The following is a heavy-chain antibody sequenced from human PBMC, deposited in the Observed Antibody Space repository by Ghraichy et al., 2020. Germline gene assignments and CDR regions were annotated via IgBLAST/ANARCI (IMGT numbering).Heavy chain of an antibody. Sequence: SETLSLTCTVSGGSISSSTYYWGWIRQPPGKGLEWIGSDSNTGNTYYNPSLKSRVTISVQTSKNQFSLKLSSVTAADTAVYYCATWGNWYFDLWGRGTLITVSS. CDR2: DSNTGNT. CDR1: GGSISSSTYY. J-gene: IGHJ2*01. D-gene: IGHD3-16*01. V-gene: IGHV4-39*01. CDR3: ATWGNWYFDL.